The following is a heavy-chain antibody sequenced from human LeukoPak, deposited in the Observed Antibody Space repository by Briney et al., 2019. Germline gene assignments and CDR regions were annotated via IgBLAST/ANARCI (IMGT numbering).Heavy chain of an antibody. CDR1: GFTSRSYA. Sequence: GGSLRLSCAASGFTSRSYAMSWVRQAPGKGLEWVSAISGSGGSTYYADSVKGRFTISRDSSKNTLYLQMNSLRAEDTAVYYCAKETASDFGGAVDYWGQGTLVTVSS. CDR2: ISGSGGST. V-gene: IGHV3-23*01. CDR3: AKETASDFGGAVDY. D-gene: IGHD3-10*01. J-gene: IGHJ4*02.